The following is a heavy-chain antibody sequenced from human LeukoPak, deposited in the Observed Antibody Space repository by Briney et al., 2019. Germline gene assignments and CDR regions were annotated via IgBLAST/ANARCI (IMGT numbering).Heavy chain of an antibody. CDR3: AKSYSGWYSNYFDY. D-gene: IGHD6-19*01. V-gene: IGHV3-23*01. CDR2: ISGSGGST. J-gene: IGHJ4*02. Sequence: PGGSLRLSCAASGFTFSSYAMSWVRQAPGKGLEWVSAISGSGGSTYYADSVKGRFTISRGNSKNTLYLQMNSLRAEDTAVYYCAKSYSGWYSNYFDYWGQGTLVTVSS. CDR1: GFTFSSYA.